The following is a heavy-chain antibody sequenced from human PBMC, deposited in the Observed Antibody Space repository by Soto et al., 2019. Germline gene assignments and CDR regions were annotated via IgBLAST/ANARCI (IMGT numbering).Heavy chain of an antibody. CDR1: GGTFRNYP. CDR2: IFPLTDIP. J-gene: IGHJ4*02. CDR3: ARGPLVVLNYFES. Sequence: QVQLVQSGTEVKKPGSSVKVSCKASGGTFRNYPINWVRQAPGPGLEWMGSIFPLTDIPDYAQNFQARLTMSADKSTSTAYMELSSLTSDATAMYFCARGPLVVLNYFESWGQGTLVPVSS. V-gene: IGHV1-69*02.